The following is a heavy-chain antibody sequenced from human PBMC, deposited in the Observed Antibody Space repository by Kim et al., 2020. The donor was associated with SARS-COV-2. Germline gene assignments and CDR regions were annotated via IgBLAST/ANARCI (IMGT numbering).Heavy chain of an antibody. J-gene: IGHJ2*01. CDR1: GGSISSSNW. V-gene: IGHV4-4*02. CDR3: ARDRLPMVQGVIIGYFDL. D-gene: IGHD3-10*01. CDR2: IYHSGST. Sequence: SETLSLTCAVSGGSISSSNWWSWVRQPPGKGLEWIGEIYHSGSTNYNPSLKSRVTISVDKSKNQFSLKLSSVTAADTAVYYCARDRLPMVQGVIIGYFDLWGRGTLVTVSS.